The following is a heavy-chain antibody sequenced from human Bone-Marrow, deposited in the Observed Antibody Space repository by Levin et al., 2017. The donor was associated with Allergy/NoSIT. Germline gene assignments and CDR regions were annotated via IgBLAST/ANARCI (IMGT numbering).Heavy chain of an antibody. CDR1: GFTFSSYW. V-gene: IGHV3-7*01. CDR2: IKQDGSEK. J-gene: IGHJ4*02. D-gene: IGHD6-19*01. CDR3: AREAAVAR. Sequence: GESLKISCAASGFTFSSYWMSWVRQAPGKGLEWVANIKQDGSEKYYVDSVKGRSTISRDNAKNSLYLQMNSLRAEDTAVYYCAREAAVARWGQGTLVTVSS.